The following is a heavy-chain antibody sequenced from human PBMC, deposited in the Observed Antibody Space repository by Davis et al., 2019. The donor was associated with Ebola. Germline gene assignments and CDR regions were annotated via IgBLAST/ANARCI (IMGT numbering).Heavy chain of an antibody. J-gene: IGHJ4*02. Sequence: AASVQVSCKASGYTFKNYAISWVRQAPGQGLEWMGGIIPVLDVTNDAQQFQGRVTITADEITSTAYMELSSLTSEDTAVYYCAIMTNYYDSSGYYNALLYYFDYWGQGTLVTISS. CDR2: IIPVLDVT. CDR1: GYTFKNYA. D-gene: IGHD3-22*01. CDR3: AIMTNYYDSSGYYNALLYYFDY. V-gene: IGHV1-69*10.